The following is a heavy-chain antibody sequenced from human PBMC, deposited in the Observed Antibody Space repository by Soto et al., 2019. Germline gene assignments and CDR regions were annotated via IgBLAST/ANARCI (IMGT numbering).Heavy chain of an antibody. CDR3: AHRLGSIATSGTLDY. Sequence: QITLKESGPTLVKPTQTLTLTCTFSGFSLSTSGVGVGWIRQPPGKALEWLALIYWDDDKRYSPSLKSRLTIXXDXSXXQVVLTMTDMDPVDTATYYCAHRLGSIATSGTLDYWGQGTLVTVSS. CDR2: IYWDDDK. J-gene: IGHJ4*02. CDR1: GFSLSTSGVG. V-gene: IGHV2-5*02. D-gene: IGHD6-13*01.